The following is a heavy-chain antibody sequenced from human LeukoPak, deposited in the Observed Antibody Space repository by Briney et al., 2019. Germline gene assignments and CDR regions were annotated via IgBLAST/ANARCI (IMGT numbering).Heavy chain of an antibody. CDR3: ARDGSGSGRDYDFWSGYYPERFDS. D-gene: IGHD3-3*01. V-gene: IGHV4-39*07. CDR2: IYYSGST. J-gene: IGHJ5*01. CDR1: GGSISSSSYY. Sequence: SETLSLTCTVSGGSISSSSYYWGWIRQPPGKGLEWIGSIYYSGSTYYNPSLKSRVTISVDTSKNQFSLKLSSVTAADTAVYYCARDGSGSGRDYDFWSGYYPERFDSWGQGTLVTVSS.